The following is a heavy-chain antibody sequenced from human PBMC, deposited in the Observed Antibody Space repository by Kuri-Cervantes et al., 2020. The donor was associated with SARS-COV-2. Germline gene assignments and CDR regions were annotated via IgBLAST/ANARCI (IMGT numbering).Heavy chain of an antibody. V-gene: IGHV3-30-3*01. D-gene: IGHD5-18*01. CDR3: ARTKVAYTAMVGFDY. J-gene: IGHJ4*02. CDR1: GFSFSSYA. Sequence: LSLTCQAAGFSFSSYAMHWVRQAPGKGLEWVAVISYDGSNEYYADSVKGRFTISRDNSKNTLYLQMNSLRAEDTAVYYCARTKVAYTAMVGFDYWGQGTLVPGSS. CDR2: ISYDGSNE.